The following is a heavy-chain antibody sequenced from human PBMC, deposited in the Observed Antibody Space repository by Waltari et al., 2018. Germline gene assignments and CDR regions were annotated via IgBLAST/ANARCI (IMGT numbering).Heavy chain of an antibody. D-gene: IGHD6-19*01. J-gene: IGHJ4*02. CDR2: IYHSGST. CDR3: ARVDGSGWTIDY. V-gene: IGHV4-38-2*01. CDR1: GYSISSGYY. Sequence: QVQLQESGPGLVKPSETLSLTCAVSGYSISSGYYWGWIRQPPGKGLEWIGSIYHSGSTYYNPSLKSRVTISVDTSKNQFSLKLSSVTAADTAVYYCARVDGSGWTIDYWGQGTLVTDSS.